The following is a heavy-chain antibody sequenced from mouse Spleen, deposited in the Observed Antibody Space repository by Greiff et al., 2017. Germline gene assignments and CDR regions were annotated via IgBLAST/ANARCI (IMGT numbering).Heavy chain of an antibody. CDR2: IYPGDGDT. CDR3: ARALLSSCWDFDD. J-gene: IGHJ1*01. Sequence: QVQLQQSGAELVKPGASVKISCKASGYAFSSYWMNWVKQRPGKGLEWIGQIYPGDGDTNYNGKFKGKATLTADKSSSTAYMQLSSLTSEDSAVYFYARALLSSCWDFDDWGAGTTVTVSS. CDR1: GYAFSSYW. D-gene: IGHD2-10*01. V-gene: IGHV1-80*01.